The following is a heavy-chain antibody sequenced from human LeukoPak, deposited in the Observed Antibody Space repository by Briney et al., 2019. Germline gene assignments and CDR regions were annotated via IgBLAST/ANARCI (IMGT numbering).Heavy chain of an antibody. V-gene: IGHV4-59*08. D-gene: IGHD6-13*01. CDR3: ARLNVLDSSVLHHFDR. J-gene: IGHJ4*02. Sequence: PSETLSLTCGVSGGSISYYYWSWIRQTPGKGLEWIAYINHSWDTEYNPSLKSRVTISVDTSKNQFSLKLNSVTAADTAVYYCARLNVLDSSVLHHFDRWGQGTLVTVSS. CDR1: GGSISYYY. CDR2: INHSWDT.